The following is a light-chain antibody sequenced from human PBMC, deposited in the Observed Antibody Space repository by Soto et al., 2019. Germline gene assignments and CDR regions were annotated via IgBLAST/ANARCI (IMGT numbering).Light chain of an antibody. V-gene: IGKV1-33*01. CDR3: QQYDNLPT. CDR1: QGISNY. J-gene: IGKJ4*01. Sequence: DIQMTQSPSSLSASVGDRVTITCQASQGISNYLNWYQQRPGKAPKLLIYDASNLETGVPSRFSGSGSGTDFTFTISSLPPEDIATYYCQQYDNLPTFGGGTKVDIK. CDR2: DAS.